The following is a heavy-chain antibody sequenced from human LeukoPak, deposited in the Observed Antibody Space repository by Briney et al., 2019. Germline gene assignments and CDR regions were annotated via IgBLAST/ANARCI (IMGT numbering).Heavy chain of an antibody. CDR3: ARLGYCSSTSCPGQFDY. CDR1: GGSFSGYY. J-gene: IGHJ4*02. Sequence: SETLSLTCAVCGGSFSGYYWSWIRQPPGKGLEWIGEINHSGSTNYNPSLKSRVTISVDTSKNQFSLKLSSVTAADTAVYYSARLGYCSSTSCPGQFDYWGQGTLVTVSS. CDR2: INHSGST. D-gene: IGHD2-2*01. V-gene: IGHV4-34*01.